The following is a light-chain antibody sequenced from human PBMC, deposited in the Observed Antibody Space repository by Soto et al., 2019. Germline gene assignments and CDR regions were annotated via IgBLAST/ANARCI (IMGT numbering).Light chain of an antibody. Sequence: IQMTQPPSSLSASLGDRVTISCQASQDVGKHLNWYQQRPGKAPKILIYEASNLATGVPSGFSASGSGTHFTFSIRSLQPEDIGTYYCQQYDNLPQLTFGAGTKV. J-gene: IGKJ4*01. CDR2: EAS. CDR1: QDVGKH. V-gene: IGKV1-33*01. CDR3: QQYDNLPQLT.